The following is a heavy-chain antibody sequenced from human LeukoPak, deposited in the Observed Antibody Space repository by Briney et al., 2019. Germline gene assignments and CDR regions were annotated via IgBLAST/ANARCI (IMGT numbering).Heavy chain of an antibody. CDR2: MSFDGTNY. J-gene: IGHJ4*02. CDR3: ARAQYITSSSPDY. D-gene: IGHD3-10*01. CDR1: GFTFSDYA. Sequence: GGSLRLSCAASGFTFSDYAMHWVRQAPGKGLEWVAVMSFDGTNYYFADFVKGRFTISRDNSKKTLYPQMKSLRVEDTAVYYCARAQYITSSSPDYWGQGTLVTVSS. V-gene: IGHV3-30*04.